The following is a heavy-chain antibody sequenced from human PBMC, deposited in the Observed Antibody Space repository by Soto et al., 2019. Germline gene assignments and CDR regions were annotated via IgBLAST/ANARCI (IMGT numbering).Heavy chain of an antibody. CDR3: AHRCYWFGGEDWFDP. Sequence: QITLKESGPTLVNPTQTLTLTCTFSGFSLSTSGVGVGWIRQPPGKALEWLAVIYWNEDKHFSPSLKSRLTIVKDTSKYQVVLTLTNVDPVDTATYYCAHRCYWFGGEDWFDPWGPGTLVTVSS. J-gene: IGHJ5*02. CDR1: GFSLSTSGVG. V-gene: IGHV2-5*01. D-gene: IGHD3-10*01. CDR2: IYWNEDK.